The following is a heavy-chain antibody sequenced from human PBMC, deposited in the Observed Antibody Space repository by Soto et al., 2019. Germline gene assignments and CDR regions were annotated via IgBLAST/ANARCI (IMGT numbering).Heavy chain of an antibody. CDR3: ARGDNEWGY. J-gene: IGHJ4*02. CDR1: GDSVSINSAA. CDR2: TYYRSKWYN. D-gene: IGHD1-26*01. V-gene: IGHV6-1*01. Sequence: PSQTLSLTCAISGDSVSINSAAWNLIRQSPSRGLEWLGRTYYRSKWYNDHAVSVKSRITINPDTSKNQFSLQLNSVTPEDTAVYYCARGDNEWGYWGQGTLVTVSS.